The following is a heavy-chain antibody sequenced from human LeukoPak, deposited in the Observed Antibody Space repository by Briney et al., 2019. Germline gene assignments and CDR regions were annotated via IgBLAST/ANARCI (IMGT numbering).Heavy chain of an antibody. CDR1: GFTFSNYA. CDR3: AKQWVDC. Sequence: GGSLRLSCAASGFTFSNYAMNWVRQAPGKGLEWVSSISESGDKTDYADSVRGRFTISRDNSQNTLYLQMNSLRAEDTALYYRAKQWVDCCGQGTLVTVSS. D-gene: IGHD1-26*01. J-gene: IGHJ4*02. CDR2: ISESGDKT. V-gene: IGHV3-23*01.